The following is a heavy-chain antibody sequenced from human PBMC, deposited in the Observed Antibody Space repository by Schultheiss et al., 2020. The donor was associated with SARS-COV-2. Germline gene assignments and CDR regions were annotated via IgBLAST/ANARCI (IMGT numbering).Heavy chain of an antibody. D-gene: IGHD3-22*01. CDR3: ARHTYYYDSSGDNDAFDI. CDR1: GGSFSGYY. V-gene: IGHV4-34*01. J-gene: IGHJ3*02. CDR2: INHSGST. Sequence: SETLSLTCAVYGGSFSGYYWSWIRQPPGKGLEWIGEINHSGSTNYNPSLKSRVTISVDTSKNQFSLKLSSVTAADTAVYYCARHTYYYDSSGDNDAFDIWGQGTMVTVAS.